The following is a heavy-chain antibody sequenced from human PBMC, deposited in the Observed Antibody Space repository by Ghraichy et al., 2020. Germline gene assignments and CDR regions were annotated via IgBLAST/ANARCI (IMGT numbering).Heavy chain of an antibody. CDR2: IYYSGST. J-gene: IGHJ2*01. D-gene: IGHD6-13*01. V-gene: IGHV4-59*08. Sequence: SETLSLTCTVSGGSISSYYWSWIRQPPGKGLEWIGYIYYSGSTNYNPSLKSRVTISVDTSKNQFSLKLSSVTAADTAVYYCARHPSPPGVAAAPPIYWYFDLWGRGTLVTVSS. CDR3: ARHPSPPGVAAAPPIYWYFDL. CDR1: GGSISSYY.